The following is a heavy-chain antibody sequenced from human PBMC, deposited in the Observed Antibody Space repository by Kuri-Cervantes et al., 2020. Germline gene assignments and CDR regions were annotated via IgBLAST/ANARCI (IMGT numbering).Heavy chain of an antibody. D-gene: IGHD6-19*01. Sequence: GGSLRLSCAASGFTFSSYGMHWVRQAPGKGLEWVAAIQYDGSNKYYADSVKGRFTISRDNSKNTLYLEMDSLGAEDTAVYYCARDRNGWYLKDWGQGALVTVSS. V-gene: IGHV3-33*01. CDR3: ARDRNGWYLKD. CDR1: GFTFSSYG. J-gene: IGHJ4*02. CDR2: IQYDGSNK.